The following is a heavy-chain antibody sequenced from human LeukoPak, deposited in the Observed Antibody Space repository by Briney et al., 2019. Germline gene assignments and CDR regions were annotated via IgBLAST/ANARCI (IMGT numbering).Heavy chain of an antibody. J-gene: IGHJ4*02. CDR3: ARDHYDSSGYYQDY. D-gene: IGHD3-22*01. CDR2: ISGSGGST. CDR1: GFTFSSYA. Sequence: GGSLRLSCAASGFTFSSYAMSWVRQAPGKGLEWVSAISGSGGSTYYADSVKGRFTISRDNSKNTLYLQMNSLRAEDTAVYYCARDHYDSSGYYQDYWGQGTLVTVSS. V-gene: IGHV3-23*01.